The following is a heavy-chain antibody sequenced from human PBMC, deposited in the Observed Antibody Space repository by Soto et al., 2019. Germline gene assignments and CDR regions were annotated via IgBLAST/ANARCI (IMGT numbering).Heavy chain of an antibody. CDR2: ISAYNGNT. Sequence: ASVKVSCKASGYTFTSYGISWVRQAPGQGLEWMGWISAYNGNTNYAQKLQGRVTMTTDTSTSTAYMELRSLRSDDTAVYYCARDKGGYSRFFGLYYYYGMDVWGQGTTVTVSS. J-gene: IGHJ6*02. CDR3: ARDKGGYSRFFGLYYYYGMDV. CDR1: GYTFTSYG. D-gene: IGHD6-13*01. V-gene: IGHV1-18*01.